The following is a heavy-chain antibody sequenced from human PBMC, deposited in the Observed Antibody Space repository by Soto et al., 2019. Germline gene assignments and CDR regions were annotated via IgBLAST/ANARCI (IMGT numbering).Heavy chain of an antibody. J-gene: IGHJ4*02. CDR1: GFSFSTYA. CDR3: AKDIKVTGTNVSYDS. Sequence: EVQLLESGGSLVQPGGSLRLSCAASGFSFSTYAMGWVRQAPGKWLEWVSAISGSGSATYYADPVKGRFTISRDNSKDTLYLQMNSLRGGDTAVYYCAKDIKVTGTNVSYDSWGQGSRVTVSS. V-gene: IGHV3-23*01. CDR2: ISGSGSAT. D-gene: IGHD2-8*01.